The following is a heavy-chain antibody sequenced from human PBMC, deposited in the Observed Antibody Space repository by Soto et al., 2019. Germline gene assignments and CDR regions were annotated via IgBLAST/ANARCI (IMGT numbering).Heavy chain of an antibody. CDR3: ARYSGSYWHYLDF. Sequence: GESLKISCKGSGYSFASHWVTWVRQMPEKGLEWIGTIYPGDSDTKYSSAFRGHVTISADTSVSTAYLQWRSLEATDSAIYYCARYSGSYWHYLDFWGQGTLVTVSS. J-gene: IGHJ4*02. CDR1: GYSFASHW. D-gene: IGHD1-26*01. V-gene: IGHV5-51*01. CDR2: IYPGDSDT.